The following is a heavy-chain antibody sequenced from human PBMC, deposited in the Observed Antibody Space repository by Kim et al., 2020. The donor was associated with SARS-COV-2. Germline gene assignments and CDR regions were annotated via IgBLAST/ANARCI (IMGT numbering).Heavy chain of an antibody. CDR2: IWYDGSNK. CDR1: GFTFSSYG. V-gene: IGHV3-33*01. J-gene: IGHJ5*02. D-gene: IGHD6-19*01. Sequence: GGSLRLSCAASGFTFSSYGMHWVRQAPGKGLEWVAVIWYDGSNKYYADSVKGRFTISRDNSKNTLYLQMNSLRAEDTAVYYCARDQYSGAVAGWFDPWGQGTLVTVSS. CDR3: ARDQYSGAVAGWFDP.